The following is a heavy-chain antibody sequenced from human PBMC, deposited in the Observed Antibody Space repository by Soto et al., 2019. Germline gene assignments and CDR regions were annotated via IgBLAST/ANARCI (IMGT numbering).Heavy chain of an antibody. CDR2: ISYDGSEK. CDR3: ARGQWVALYYFDS. V-gene: IGHV3-30-3*01. J-gene: IGHJ4*02. CDR1: KFTFSSHA. Sequence: QVQLVESGGGVVQPGRSLRLSCAASKFTFSSHAMHWVRQAPGKGLEWVAFISYDGSEKWYADSVRGRFTISRDNSKNTLFLQIDSLRPEDTSVYYCARGQWVALYYFDSWGQGTLVTVSS. D-gene: IGHD6-19*01.